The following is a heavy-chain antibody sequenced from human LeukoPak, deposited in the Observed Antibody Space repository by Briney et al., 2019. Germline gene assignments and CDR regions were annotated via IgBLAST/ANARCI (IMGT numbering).Heavy chain of an antibody. CDR2: IWYDADNK. D-gene: IGHD3-16*01. V-gene: IGHV3-33*08. J-gene: IGHJ5*02. Sequence: GGSLRLSCTTSGFTFSTYDMHWFRQAPGKGLEWVAVIWYDADNKDYADSVKGRFTISRDNSKNTLYLQMNSLRADDTALYYCVRDRKGGGSVAWGQGTLVTVSS. CDR3: VRDRKGGGSVA. CDR1: GFTFSTYD.